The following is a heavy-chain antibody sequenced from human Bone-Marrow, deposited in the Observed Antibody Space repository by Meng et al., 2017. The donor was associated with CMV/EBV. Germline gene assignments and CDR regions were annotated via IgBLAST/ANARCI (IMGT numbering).Heavy chain of an antibody. CDR1: GYTFTSYG. CDR2: IIPMFGTA. V-gene: IGHV1-69*05. Sequence: SVKVSCKASGYTFTSYGISWVRQAPGQGLEWMGGIIPMFGTANYSQNFQGRVTMTTDESTTTAYMELTSLRSEDTAVYYCARDGFDYYTMDVWGQGTTVTVSS. CDR3: ARDGFDYYTMDV. J-gene: IGHJ6*02. D-gene: IGHD3-10*01.